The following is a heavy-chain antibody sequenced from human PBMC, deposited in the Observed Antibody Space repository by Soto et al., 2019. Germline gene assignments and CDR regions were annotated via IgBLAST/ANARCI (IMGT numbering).Heavy chain of an antibody. V-gene: IGHV4-59*01. J-gene: IGHJ6*02. Sequence: SETLSLTCTVSGGSISSYYWSWIRQPPGKGLEWIGYIYYSGSTNYNPSLKSRVTISVDTSKNQFSLKLSSVTAADTAVYYCARGGTINYYGMDVWGQGTTVTVSS. CDR2: IYYSGST. D-gene: IGHD1-20*01. CDR3: ARGGTINYYGMDV. CDR1: GGSISSYY.